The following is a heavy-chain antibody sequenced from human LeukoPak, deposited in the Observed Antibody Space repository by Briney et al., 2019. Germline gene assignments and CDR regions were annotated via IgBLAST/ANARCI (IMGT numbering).Heavy chain of an antibody. CDR1: GFTFSSYG. J-gene: IGHJ4*02. CDR3: AREVDDSSGYPDY. V-gene: IGHV3-33*01. CDR2: IWYDGSNK. Sequence: PGRSLRLSCAASGFTFSSYGMHWVRQAPGKGLEWVAVIWYDGSNKYYADSVKGRFTISRDNSKNTLYLQMNSLRAEDTAVYYCAREVDDSSGYPDYWGQGTLVTVSS. D-gene: IGHD3-22*01.